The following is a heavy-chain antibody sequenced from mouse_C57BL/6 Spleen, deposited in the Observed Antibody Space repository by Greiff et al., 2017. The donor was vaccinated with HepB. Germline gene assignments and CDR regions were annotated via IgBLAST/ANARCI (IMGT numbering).Heavy chain of an antibody. V-gene: IGHV1-61*01. J-gene: IGHJ3*01. CDR1: GYTFTSYW. CDR2: IYPSDSET. Sequence: QVQLQQPGAELVRPGSSVKLSCKASGYTFTSYWMDWVKQRPGQGLEWIGNIYPSDSETHYNQKFKDKATLTVDKSSSTAYMQLSSLTSEDSAFYCCARGSWFAYWGQGTLVTVSA. CDR3: ARGSWFAY.